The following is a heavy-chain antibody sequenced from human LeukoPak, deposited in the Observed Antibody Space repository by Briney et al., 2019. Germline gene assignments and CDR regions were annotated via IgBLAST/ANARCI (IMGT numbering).Heavy chain of an antibody. CDR3: ARGSYGESLDY. J-gene: IGHJ4*02. Sequence: GGSLRLSCAASGFTFDDYGMSWVRQAPGKGLEWVSGINWNGGSTGYADSVKGRSTISRDNAKNSLYLQMNSLRAEDTALYYCARGSYGESLDYWGQGTLVTVSS. CDR1: GFTFDDYG. D-gene: IGHD4-17*01. V-gene: IGHV3-20*04. CDR2: INWNGGST.